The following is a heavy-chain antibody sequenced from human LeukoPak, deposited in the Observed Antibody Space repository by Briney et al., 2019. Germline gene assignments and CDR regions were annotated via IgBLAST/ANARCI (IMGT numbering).Heavy chain of an antibody. CDR2: ISSSGSTI. J-gene: IGHJ6*04. Sequence: GGSLRLSCAASGFTFSSYEMDWVRQAPGKGLEWVSYISSSGSTIYYADSVKGRFTTSRDNAKNSLYLQMNSLRAEDTAVYYCAELGITMIGGVWGKGTTVTISS. CDR1: GFTFSSYE. D-gene: IGHD3-10*02. CDR3: AELGITMIGGV. V-gene: IGHV3-48*03.